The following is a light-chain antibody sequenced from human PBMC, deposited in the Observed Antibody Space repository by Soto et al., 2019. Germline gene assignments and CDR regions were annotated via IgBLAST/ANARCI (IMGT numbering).Light chain of an antibody. CDR2: EVS. Sequence: QSALTQPASVSGSPGQSITISCTGTSSDVGTYNYVSWYQHHPGKAPKLIIYEVSNRPSGVSDRFSGSKSGNTASLTISGLQAVDEADYYCCSYAGTYSYVFGTGTKVTVL. CDR1: SSDVGTYNY. J-gene: IGLJ1*01. V-gene: IGLV2-14*01. CDR3: CSYAGTYSYV.